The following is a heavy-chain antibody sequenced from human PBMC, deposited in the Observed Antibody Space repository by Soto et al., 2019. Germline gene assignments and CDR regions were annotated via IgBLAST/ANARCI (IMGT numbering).Heavy chain of an antibody. J-gene: IGHJ6*02. Sequence: WTWIRQSRGKGLEWFWYIYYSGSIFYNLSFKSRVTISVDTSKNQFSLQLSSVTAADTAVYFCAREDDGGDRDYYGLDVWGQGTTVTVSS. V-gene: IGHV4-30-4*08. D-gene: IGHD1-1*01. CDR3: AREDDGGDRDYYGLDV. CDR2: IYYSGSI.